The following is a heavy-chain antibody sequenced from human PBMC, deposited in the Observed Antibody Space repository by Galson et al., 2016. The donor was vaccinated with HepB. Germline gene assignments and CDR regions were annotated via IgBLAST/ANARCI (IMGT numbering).Heavy chain of an antibody. CDR2: IYPGDSDT. CDR3: AGLMYYYETTARWSALSCFDS. Sequence: QSGAEVKKPGESLKISCKGSGYSFSSYWIAWVRQMPGRGLVFMGIIYPGDSDTRYSPSFRGQVTISADKSINTAYLQCSSLKASFSAMSYCAGLMYYYETTARWSALSCFDSWGQGTLVTGSS. V-gene: IGHV5-51*01. J-gene: IGHJ4*02. CDR1: GYSFSSYW. D-gene: IGHD3-22*01.